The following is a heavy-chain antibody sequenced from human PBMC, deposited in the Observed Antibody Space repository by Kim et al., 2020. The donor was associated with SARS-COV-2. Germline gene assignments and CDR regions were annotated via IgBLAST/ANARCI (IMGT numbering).Heavy chain of an antibody. Sequence: GGSLRLSCAASGFTFSSYGMHWVRQAPGKGLEWVAVISYDGSNKYYADSVKGRFTISRDNSKNTLYLQMNSLRAEDTAVYYCAKDLIGYSSGWLDYWGQGTLVTVSS. V-gene: IGHV3-30*18. J-gene: IGHJ4*02. CDR1: GFTFSSYG. CDR3: AKDLIGYSSGWLDY. CDR2: ISYDGSNK. D-gene: IGHD6-19*01.